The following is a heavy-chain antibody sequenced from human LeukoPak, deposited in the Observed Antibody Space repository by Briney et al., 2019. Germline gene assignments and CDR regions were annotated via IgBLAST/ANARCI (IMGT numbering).Heavy chain of an antibody. V-gene: IGHV4-39*07. CDR2: IYYSGST. J-gene: IGHJ6*03. D-gene: IGHD6-13*01. CDR3: ARGRLFIAAAGTYYYYYMDV. CDR1: GGSISSSSYY. Sequence: PSETLSLTCTVSGGSISSSSYYWGWIRQPPGTGLEWIGSIYYSGSTYYNPSLKSRVTISVDTSKNQFSLKLSSVTAADTAVYYCARGRLFIAAAGTYYYYYMDVWGKGTTVTVSS.